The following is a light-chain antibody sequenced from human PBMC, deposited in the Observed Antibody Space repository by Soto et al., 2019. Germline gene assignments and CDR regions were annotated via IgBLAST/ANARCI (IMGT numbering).Light chain of an antibody. Sequence: QSALTQPASVSGSPGQSITISCTGTSSDVGGYNYVSWYQHHPGKAPKLMIYAVNNRPSGVSDRFSGSKSGNTASLTISGLQAEDEADYYCYSYTITIAYVYGAGTKLTVL. J-gene: IGLJ1*01. CDR3: YSYTITIAYV. CDR1: SSDVGGYNY. V-gene: IGLV2-14*03. CDR2: AVN.